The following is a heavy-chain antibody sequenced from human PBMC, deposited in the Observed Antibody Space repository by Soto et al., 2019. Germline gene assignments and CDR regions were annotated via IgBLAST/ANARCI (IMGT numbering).Heavy chain of an antibody. CDR3: ALYSSSQRGYYYGMDV. Sequence: EVQLVQSGAEVKKPGESLRISCKGSGYSFTSYWISWVRQMPGKGLEWMGRIDPSDSYTNYSPSFQGHVTISADKSISTAYLQWSSLKASDTAMYYCALYSSSQRGYYYGMDVWGQGTTVTVSS. D-gene: IGHD6-13*01. V-gene: IGHV5-10-1*03. CDR1: GYSFTSYW. CDR2: IDPSDSYT. J-gene: IGHJ6*02.